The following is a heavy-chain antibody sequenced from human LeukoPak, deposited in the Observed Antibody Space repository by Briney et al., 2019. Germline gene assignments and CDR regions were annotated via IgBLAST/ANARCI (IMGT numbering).Heavy chain of an antibody. J-gene: IGHJ4*02. V-gene: IGHV3-21*01. CDR1: GFTFSTYS. CDR2: ISSSNYK. Sequence: TGGSLRLSCAASGFTFSTYSMNWVRQAPGKGLEWVSSISSSNYKYYADSLKGRLTISRDNAMNSLYLQMNNLRAEDTAVYFCAREGPVATAFDHWGQGTLVTVST. CDR3: AREGPVATAFDH. D-gene: IGHD2-2*01.